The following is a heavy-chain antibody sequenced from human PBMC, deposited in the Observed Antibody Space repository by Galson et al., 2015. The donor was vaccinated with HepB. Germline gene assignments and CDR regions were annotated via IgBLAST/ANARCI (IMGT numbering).Heavy chain of an antibody. V-gene: IGHV1-69*10. D-gene: IGHD3-16*02. J-gene: IGHJ4*02. Sequence: SVKVSCKASGGTFSSYAISWVRQAPGQGLEWMGGIIPILGIANYAQKFQGRVTITADKSTSTAYMELSSLRSEDTAVYYCARAGSKRLHLGELSPPGYWGQRTLVTVSS. CDR3: ARAGSKRLHLGELSPPGY. CDR1: GGTFSSYA. CDR2: IIPILGIA.